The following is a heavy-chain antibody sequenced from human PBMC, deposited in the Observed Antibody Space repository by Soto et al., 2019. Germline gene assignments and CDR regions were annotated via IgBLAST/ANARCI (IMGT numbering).Heavy chain of an antibody. CDR1: GVSISRNH. CDR3: ARFGAAAALDEN. J-gene: IGHJ4*01. V-gene: IGHV4-59*01. D-gene: IGHD6-13*01. CDR2: VHFSGST. Sequence: PSQTLSLTCGVSGVSISRNHWSWIRQAPGKGLEWVGYVHFSGSTTYNPSLEPRLTISFDMSKSQVYLQLTSVTAADTAVYYCARFGAAAALDENWGRGILVTVSS.